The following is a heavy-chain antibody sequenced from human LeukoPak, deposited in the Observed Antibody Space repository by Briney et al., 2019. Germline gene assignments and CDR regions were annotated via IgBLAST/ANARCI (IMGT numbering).Heavy chain of an antibody. CDR1: GGSISSGSYY. CDR2: IYTSGST. CDR3: ARLPLRRGEYFDL. J-gene: IGHJ2*01. Sequence: SETLSLTCTVSGGSISSGSYYWSWIRQPAGQGLEWIGRIYTSGSTNYNPSLKSRVTISVDTSKNQFSLKLSSVTAADTAVYYCARLPLRRGEYFDLWGRGTLVTVSS. V-gene: IGHV4-61*02. D-gene: IGHD4-17*01.